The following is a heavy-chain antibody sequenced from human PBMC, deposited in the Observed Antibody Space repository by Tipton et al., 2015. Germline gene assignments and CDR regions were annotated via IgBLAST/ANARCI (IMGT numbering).Heavy chain of an antibody. V-gene: IGHV1-2*02. CDR3: ARDQSYYGNSGYIRY. CDR2: INPKSGGT. Sequence: QSGPEVKKPGASVKVSCKASGYTFTGYYLHWVRQAPGQGLEWMGWINPKSGGTNYAQKFQGRVTMTRDTSISTAYMELSRLRSDDTAVYYCARDQSYYGNSGYIRYWGQGTLVTVSS. J-gene: IGHJ4*02. CDR1: GYTFTGYY. D-gene: IGHD3-22*01.